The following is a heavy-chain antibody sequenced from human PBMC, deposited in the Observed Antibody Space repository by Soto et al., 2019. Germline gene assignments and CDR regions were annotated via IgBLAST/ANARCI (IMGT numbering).Heavy chain of an antibody. Sequence: QVQLVQSGAEVKKPGSSVKVSCKASGGTFSSYAISWVRQAPGQGLEWMGGIIPIFGTANYAKKLQGSVTVTANEATSTAYMELSSLRSEDTAVYYCARARDPFLEWLPFDYWGQGTLVTVSS. CDR3: ARARDPFLEWLPFDY. V-gene: IGHV1-69*12. CDR1: GGTFSSYA. D-gene: IGHD3-3*02. CDR2: IIPIFGTA. J-gene: IGHJ4*02.